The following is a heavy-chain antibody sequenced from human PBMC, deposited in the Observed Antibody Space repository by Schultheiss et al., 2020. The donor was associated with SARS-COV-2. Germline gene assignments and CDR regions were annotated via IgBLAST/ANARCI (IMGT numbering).Heavy chain of an antibody. CDR3: ARVHDFWSGYLSYYYYGMDV. CDR1: GFTFSDYY. Sequence: GGSLRLSCAASGFTFSDYYMSWIRQAPGKGLEWVSYISSSGSTIYYADSVKGRFTISRDNAKNSLYLQMNSLRAEDTAVYYCARVHDFWSGYLSYYYYGMDVWGQGTTVTVSS. V-gene: IGHV3-11*04. J-gene: IGHJ6*02. D-gene: IGHD3-3*01. CDR2: ISSSGSTI.